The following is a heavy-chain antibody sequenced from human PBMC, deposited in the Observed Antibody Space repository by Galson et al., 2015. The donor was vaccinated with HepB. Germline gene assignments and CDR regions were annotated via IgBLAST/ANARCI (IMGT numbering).Heavy chain of an antibody. CDR3: ARSRGPYLGLYDY. CDR1: GFTFSSYD. V-gene: IGHV3-30*04. J-gene: IGHJ4*02. D-gene: IGHD3-10*01. CDR2: ISYVGTNK. Sequence: SLRLSCAASGFTFSSYDMDWVRQAPGKGLEWVAFISYVGTNKHYADSVKGRFTISRDNSKNTLYLQMNSLRAEDTAVYYCARSRGPYLGLYDYWGQGTLVTVSS.